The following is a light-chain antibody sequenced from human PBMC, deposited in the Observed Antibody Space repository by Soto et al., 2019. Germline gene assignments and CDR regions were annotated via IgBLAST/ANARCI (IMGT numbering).Light chain of an antibody. J-gene: IGKJ4*01. CDR3: LQDYDYPLT. Sequence: AIQMTQSPSSLSASVGDRVTITCRASHDIRNDLGWYQQKPGKAPKLLIYGASNLQSGVPSRFSGSGSGTDFSLTISSLQPEDFATYYCLQDYDYPLTFGGGTKVDI. CDR2: GAS. V-gene: IGKV1-6*01. CDR1: HDIRND.